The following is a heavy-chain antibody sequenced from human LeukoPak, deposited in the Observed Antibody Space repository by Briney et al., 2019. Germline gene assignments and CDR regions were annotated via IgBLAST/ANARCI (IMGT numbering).Heavy chain of an antibody. CDR2: INVYIGGA. CDR3: ARDILGRSNGGSNYFGMEV. V-gene: IGHV1-2*02. J-gene: IGHJ6*02. Sequence: ASVKVSCKVSGYTFTDYFMHWVRQVPGQGLEWMGCINVYIGGAHYAQKFQDRLSMTRDTSINTAYMELSSLRSDDTAVYYCARDILGRSNGGSNYFGMEVWGQGTTVTVSS. CDR1: GYTFTDYF. D-gene: IGHD2-15*01.